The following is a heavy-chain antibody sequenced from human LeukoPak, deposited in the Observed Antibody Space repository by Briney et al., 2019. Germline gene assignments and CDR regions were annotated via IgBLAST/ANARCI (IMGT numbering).Heavy chain of an antibody. CDR1: GFTFDDYG. D-gene: IGHD1-26*01. V-gene: IGHV3-20*04. J-gene: IGHJ3*02. CDR2: INWNGGST. Sequence: PGGSLRLSCAASGFTFDDYGMSWVRQAPGKGLEWVSGINWNGGSTGYADSVKGRFTISRDSAKNSLYLQMNSLRVEDTAVYYCARALVGATYDAFDIWGQGTMVTVSS. CDR3: ARALVGATYDAFDI.